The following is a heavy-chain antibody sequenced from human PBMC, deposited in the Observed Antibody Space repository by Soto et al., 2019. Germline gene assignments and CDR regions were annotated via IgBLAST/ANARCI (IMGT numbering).Heavy chain of an antibody. J-gene: IGHJ4*02. CDR1: GYSFTSYW. V-gene: IGHV5-51*01. D-gene: IGHD1-26*01. CDR3: TRGGVASRTFDY. CDR2: VYPDDSDT. Sequence: ESLKISCETSGYSFTSYWIGWVRQMPGQGLEWMGIVYPDDSDTRYSPSFRGQVTISADKSSSTAYLQWSSLKASDTAMYYGTRGGVASRTFDYWGQGSLVTVSS.